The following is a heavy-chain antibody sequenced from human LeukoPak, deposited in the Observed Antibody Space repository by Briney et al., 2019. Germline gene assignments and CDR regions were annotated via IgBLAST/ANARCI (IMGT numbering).Heavy chain of an antibody. V-gene: IGHV4-59*01. J-gene: IGHJ6*02. CDR2: INKSGRT. D-gene: IGHD2-15*01. CDR3: ARGGVTIVGVANPYYAFYGLDV. CDR1: GGSISNYY. Sequence: PSETLSLTCTVSGGSISNYYWSWIRQTPEKGLEWIGYINKSGRTKYNPSLQSRVTISLDTSNNQFSLKLRSVTAADTGMYFCARGGVTIVGVANPYYAFYGLDVWGQGTTVIVSS.